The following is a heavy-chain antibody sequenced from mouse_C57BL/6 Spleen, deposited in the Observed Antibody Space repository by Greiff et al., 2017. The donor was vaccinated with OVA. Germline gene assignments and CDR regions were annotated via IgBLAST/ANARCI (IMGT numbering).Heavy chain of an antibody. CDR2: IYPGDGGT. D-gene: IGHD1-1*01. J-gene: IGHJ2*01. V-gene: IGHV1-82*01. CDR3: ARDTVAGTYYFDD. CDR1: GYAFSSSW. Sequence: VQLQQSGPELVKPGASVKISCKASGYAFSSSWMNWVKQRPGKGLEWIGRIYPGDGGTNYNGKFKGKATLTADKSSSTAYMQLSSLTSEDSAVYFCARDTVAGTYYFDDWGQGTTLTVSS.